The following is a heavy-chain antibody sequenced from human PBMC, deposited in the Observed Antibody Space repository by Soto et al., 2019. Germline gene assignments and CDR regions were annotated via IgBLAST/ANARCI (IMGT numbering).Heavy chain of an antibody. CDR2: ISRNGSST. V-gene: IGHV3-74*01. Sequence: GGSLRLSCAASGFTFSSYWMHWVRQVPGKRTVWVSRISRNGSSTGYADSVKGRFTISRDNAKNSLYLQMNSLRAEDTALYYCAKDFYFFNTAVAGFDYWGQGTLVTVSS. CDR3: AKDFYFFNTAVAGFDY. J-gene: IGHJ4*02. CDR1: GFTFSSYW. D-gene: IGHD6-19*01.